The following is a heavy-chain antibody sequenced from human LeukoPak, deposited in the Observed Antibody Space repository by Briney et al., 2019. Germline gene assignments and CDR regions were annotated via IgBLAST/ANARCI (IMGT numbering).Heavy chain of an antibody. V-gene: IGHV3-7*03. CDR2: IKQDGSEK. Sequence: QPGGSLRLSCAVSGFTFRSHGMHWVRQAPGKGLEWVANIKQDGSEKYYVDSVKGRFTISRDNAKNSLYLQMNSLRAEDTAVYYCAKEPTLKAGGLQGGFDYWGQGTLVTVSS. J-gene: IGHJ4*02. CDR1: GFTFRSHG. D-gene: IGHD2-8*02. CDR3: AKEPTLKAGGLQGGFDY.